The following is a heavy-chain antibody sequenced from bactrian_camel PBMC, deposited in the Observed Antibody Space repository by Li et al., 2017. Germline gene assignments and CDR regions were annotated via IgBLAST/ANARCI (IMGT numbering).Heavy chain of an antibody. V-gene: IGHV3S6*01. CDR2: LYTAINVT. J-gene: IGHJ6*01. CDR1: KFTRTDDIAC. CDR3: AADAPPFRNTVCLSLKPRDRGS. D-gene: IGHD1*01. Sequence: HVQLVESGGDSVQAGGSLRLSCVASKFTRTDDIACMAWFRQAPGKEREGVASLYTAINVTNYADSVKGRFTIYKDVVKRTLYLQMDNLKSEDTGMYYCAADAPPFRNTVCLSLKPRDRGSWGQGTQVTVS.